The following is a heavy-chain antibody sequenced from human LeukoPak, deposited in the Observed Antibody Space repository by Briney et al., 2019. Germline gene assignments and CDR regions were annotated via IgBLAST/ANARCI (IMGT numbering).Heavy chain of an antibody. J-gene: IGHJ4*02. Sequence: GGSLRLSCAASGFTFDDYAMHWVRQAPGKGLEWVSGISWNSGGIGYADSVEGRFFISRDNAKNSLYLQMNSLRAEDTAVYYCANHLACGSTSCPPFDDWGQGTLVTVSS. D-gene: IGHD2-2*01. CDR3: ANHLACGSTSCPPFDD. CDR1: GFTFDDYA. V-gene: IGHV3-9*01. CDR2: ISWNSGGI.